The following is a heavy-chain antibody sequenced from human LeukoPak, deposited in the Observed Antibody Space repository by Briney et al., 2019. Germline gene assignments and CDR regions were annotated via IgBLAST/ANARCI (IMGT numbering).Heavy chain of an antibody. J-gene: IGHJ4*02. V-gene: IGHV1-69*05. CDR2: IVPLFATP. D-gene: IGHD3-9*01. CDR3: ASRNDILTGYYPNS. CDR1: GGSFSNYI. Sequence: RASVKVSCKTSGGSFSNYIITWVRQAPGQGLEWMGGIVPLFATPHHAQKYQGRLTIITDEPTSTAYMELSSLTSEDTAVYYCASRNDILTGYYPNSWGQGTLVVVSS.